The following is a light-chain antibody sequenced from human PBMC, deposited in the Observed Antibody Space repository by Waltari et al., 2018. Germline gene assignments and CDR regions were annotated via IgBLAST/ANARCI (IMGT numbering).Light chain of an antibody. J-gene: IGLJ2*01. CDR1: NSNIQNNR. Sequence: QSVLTQPPSVSAAPGQKVTVSCSGSNSNIQNNRVSWYQHLVGAAPRPLIHGAPKRPSGIPDRCSGSKSGTSATLVITGLQTGDEADYYCATWDNSLNVVLFGGGTKLSVL. V-gene: IGLV1-51*01. CDR2: GAP. CDR3: ATWDNSLNVVL.